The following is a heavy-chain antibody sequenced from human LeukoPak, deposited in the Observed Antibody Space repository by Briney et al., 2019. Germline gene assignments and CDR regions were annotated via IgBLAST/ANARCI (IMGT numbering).Heavy chain of an antibody. D-gene: IGHD2-2*01. J-gene: IGHJ3*02. V-gene: IGHV3-7*01. Sequence: GGSLRLSCAASEFTFTNFWMSWVRQAPGKGLEWVANTNRDGSEKYYVDSVKGRVTISRDNAMNFLYLQLNSLRVDDTAVCYCARDSASCRGCAFDIWGQGTVVTVSS. CDR1: EFTFTNFW. CDR3: ARDSASCRGCAFDI. CDR2: TNRDGSEK.